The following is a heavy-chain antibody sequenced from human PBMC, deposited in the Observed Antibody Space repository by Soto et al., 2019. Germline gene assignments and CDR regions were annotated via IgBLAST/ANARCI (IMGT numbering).Heavy chain of an antibody. J-gene: IGHJ4*02. Sequence: KPSETLSLTCTVSGGSISSYYWSWIRQPPGKGLEWIGYIYFSGITNYNPSLKSRVTISVDTSKNQFSLKLSSVTAADTAVYYCARGVGATGWDFDYWGQGTLVTVSS. CDR2: IYFSGIT. CDR1: GGSISSYY. V-gene: IGHV4-59*01. CDR3: ARGVGATGWDFDY. D-gene: IGHD1-26*01.